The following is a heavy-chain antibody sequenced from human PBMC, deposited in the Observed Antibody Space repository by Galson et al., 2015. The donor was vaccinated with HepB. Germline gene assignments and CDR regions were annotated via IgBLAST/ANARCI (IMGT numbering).Heavy chain of an antibody. CDR2: ISGSGGST. Sequence: SLRLSCAASGFTFSSYAMSWVRQAPGKGLEWVSAISGSGGSTYYADSVKGRFTISRDNSKNTLYLQMNSLRAEDTAVYYCAKESSGWSGSIYRYFDLWGRGTLVTVSS. V-gene: IGHV3-23*01. CDR3: AKESSGWSGSIYRYFDL. J-gene: IGHJ2*01. D-gene: IGHD6-19*01. CDR1: GFTFSSYA.